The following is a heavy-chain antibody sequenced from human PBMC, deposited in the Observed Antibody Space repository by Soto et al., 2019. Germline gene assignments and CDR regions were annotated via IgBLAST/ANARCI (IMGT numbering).Heavy chain of an antibody. CDR2: IHYSGST. D-gene: IGHD6-19*01. CDR1: GDSITNGLSY. V-gene: IGHV4-31*03. J-gene: IGHJ4*02. CDR3: ARQKWLSPFDY. Sequence: QVQLQESGPGLVRPSQTLSLTCTVSGDSITNGLSYWSWIRQHPETGLEWIGYIHYSGSTDYTPSLKGRPPISVATPKRQFSLKLTSVTAADTAVYYCARQKWLSPFDYWGQGTLVTVSS.